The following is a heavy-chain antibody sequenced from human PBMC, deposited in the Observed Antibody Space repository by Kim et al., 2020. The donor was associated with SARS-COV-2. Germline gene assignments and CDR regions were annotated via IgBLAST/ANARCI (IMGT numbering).Heavy chain of an antibody. Sequence: VKGRFTISRDNAKNSLYLQMNSRRAEDTAVYYCARDWYLSSWYGGLGMDVWGQGTTVTVSS. CDR3: ARDWYLSSWYGGLGMDV. J-gene: IGHJ6*02. V-gene: IGHV3-11*06. D-gene: IGHD6-13*01.